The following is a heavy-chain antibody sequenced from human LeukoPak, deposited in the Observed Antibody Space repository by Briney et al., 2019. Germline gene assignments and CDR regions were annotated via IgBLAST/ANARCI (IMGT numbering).Heavy chain of an antibody. V-gene: IGHV3-74*01. D-gene: IGHD3-9*01. J-gene: IGHJ6*03. CDR2: INSDGSST. Sequence: GGSLRLSCAASGFTFSSYWMHWVRQAPGKGLVWVSRINSDGSSTSYADSVKGRFTISRDNAKNTLYLQMNSLRAEDTAVYYCARGGLTYYDILTGYYSDYYYYYMDVWGKGTTVTISS. CDR1: GFTFSSYW. CDR3: ARGGLTYYDILTGYYSDYYYYYMDV.